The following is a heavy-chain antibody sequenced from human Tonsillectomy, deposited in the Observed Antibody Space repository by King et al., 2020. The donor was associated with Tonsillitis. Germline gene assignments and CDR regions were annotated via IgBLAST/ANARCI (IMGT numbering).Heavy chain of an antibody. V-gene: IGHV5-10-1*03. Sequence: VQLVESGAEVKKPGESLRISCKGSGYSFTSYWISWVRQMPGKGLEWMGRIDPSDSYTNYSPSFQGHVTISADKSISTAYLQGSSLKAPDTAMYYCARHEGYSSGWYHYWGQGTLVTVSS. CDR2: IDPSDSYT. CDR3: ARHEGYSSGWYHY. CDR1: GYSFTSYW. J-gene: IGHJ4*02. D-gene: IGHD6-19*01.